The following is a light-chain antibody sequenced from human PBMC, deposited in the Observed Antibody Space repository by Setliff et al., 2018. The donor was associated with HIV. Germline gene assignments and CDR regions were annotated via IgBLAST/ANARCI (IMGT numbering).Light chain of an antibody. V-gene: IGLV2-11*01. Sequence: QSALTQPPSVSGSPGQSVTISCTGTSSDVGAYNRVSWYQQHPGKPPKLIIYDVDKGPSGVPDRFSGSKSGNTASLTVSGLQAEGEAEYYCCSHAGTFYVFGTGTKVTVL. CDR2: DVD. J-gene: IGLJ1*01. CDR3: CSHAGTFYV. CDR1: SSDVGAYNR.